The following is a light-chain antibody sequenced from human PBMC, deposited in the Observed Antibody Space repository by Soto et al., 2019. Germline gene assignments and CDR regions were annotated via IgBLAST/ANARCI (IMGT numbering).Light chain of an antibody. CDR1: TSNIGAGYD. CDR2: SNS. J-gene: IGLJ3*02. V-gene: IGLV1-40*01. Sequence: QSALTQPPSVSGAPGQKVIISCTGSTSNIGAGYDVHWYQQLPGTAPKLLIYSNSNRPSGVPDRLSGSKSGTSASLAITGLQVEDEADYYCQSYDSSLSAAVFGGGTQLTVL. CDR3: QSYDSSLSAAV.